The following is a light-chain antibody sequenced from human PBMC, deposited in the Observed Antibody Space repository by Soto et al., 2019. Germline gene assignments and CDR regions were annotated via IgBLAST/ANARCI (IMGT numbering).Light chain of an antibody. CDR3: AAWDDSQNGLV. CDR2: YDD. CDR1: SSNIGNNA. J-gene: IGLJ2*01. Sequence: QSVLTQPPSVSEAPRQRVTISCSGSSSNIGNNAVNWYQQLPGKAPKLLIYYDDLLPSGVSDRFSGSKSGTSASLAISGLQSEDEADYYCAAWDDSQNGLVFGGGTKLTVL. V-gene: IGLV1-36*01.